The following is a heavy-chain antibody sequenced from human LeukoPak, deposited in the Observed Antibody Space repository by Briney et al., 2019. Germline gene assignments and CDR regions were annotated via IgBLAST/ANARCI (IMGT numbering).Heavy chain of an antibody. D-gene: IGHD3-10*01. Sequence: PGGSLRLSCAASGFTFSGYYMSWIRQAPGKGLEWVSYISSSSSYTNYADSVKGRFTISRDNAKNSLYLQMNSLRAEDTAVYYCAREDGSGSPYDYWGQGTLVTVSS. J-gene: IGHJ4*02. CDR1: GFTFSGYY. CDR2: ISSSSSYT. V-gene: IGHV3-11*06. CDR3: AREDGSGSPYDY.